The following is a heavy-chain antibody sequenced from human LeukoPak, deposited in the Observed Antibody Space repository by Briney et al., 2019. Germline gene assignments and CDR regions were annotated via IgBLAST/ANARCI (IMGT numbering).Heavy chain of an antibody. CDR1: GYTFTTDY. V-gene: IGHV1-46*01. CDR3: ARVGQGTTSLSFDY. CDR2: INPSGGST. J-gene: IGHJ4*02. D-gene: IGHD1-1*01. Sequence: GASVKVSCKASGYTFTTDYIHWVRQAPGQGLEWMGIINPSGGSTTYAQKFQGRVIMTGDTSTSTVYMELRSLRSEDTAVYYCARVGQGTTSLSFDYWGQGTLVTVSS.